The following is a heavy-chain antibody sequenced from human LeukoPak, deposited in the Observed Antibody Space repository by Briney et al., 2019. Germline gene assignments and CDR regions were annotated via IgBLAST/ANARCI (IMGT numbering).Heavy chain of an antibody. CDR3: ARVGLEEPYYYDSSGYPN. V-gene: IGHV4-30-4*01. D-gene: IGHD3-22*01. CDR1: GGSISSGDYY. CDR2: IYYSGST. J-gene: IGHJ4*02. Sequence: PSETLSLTCTVSGGSISSGDYYWSWIRQPPGKGLEWIGYIYYSGSTYYNPSLKSRVTISVDTSKNQFSLKLSSVTAADTAVYYCARVGLEEPYYYDSSGYPNWGQGTLVTVSS.